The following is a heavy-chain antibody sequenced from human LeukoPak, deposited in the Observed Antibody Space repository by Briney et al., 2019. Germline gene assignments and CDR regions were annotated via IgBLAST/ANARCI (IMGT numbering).Heavy chain of an antibody. Sequence: SGGSLRLSCAASGFTFSDYYMSWIRQAPGKGLQWVSYISSSGATIYYADSVKGRFTISRDNAKNSLYLQMNSLRAEDTAVYYCARPEVVAGTYYYYHYMDVWGKGTTVTVSS. CDR2: ISSSGATI. J-gene: IGHJ6*03. D-gene: IGHD2-15*01. CDR1: GFTFSDYY. CDR3: ARPEVVAGTYYYYHYMDV. V-gene: IGHV3-11*01.